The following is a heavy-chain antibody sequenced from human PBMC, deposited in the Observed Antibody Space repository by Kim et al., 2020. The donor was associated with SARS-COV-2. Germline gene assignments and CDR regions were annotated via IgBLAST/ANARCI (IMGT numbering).Heavy chain of an antibody. V-gene: IGHV3-30*18. D-gene: IGHD6-13*01. CDR1: GFTFSSYG. J-gene: IGHJ4*02. CDR2: ISYDGSNK. CDR3: AKSSSSSWTLDY. Sequence: GGSLRLSCAASGFTFSSYGMHWVRQAPGKGLEWVAVISYDGSNKYYADSVKGRFTISRDNSKNTLYLQMNSLRAEDTAVYYCAKSSSSSWTLDYWGQGTLVTVSS.